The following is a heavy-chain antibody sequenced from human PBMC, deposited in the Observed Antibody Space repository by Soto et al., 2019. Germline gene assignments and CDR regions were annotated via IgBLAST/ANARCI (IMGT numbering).Heavy chain of an antibody. D-gene: IGHD6-25*01. V-gene: IGHV1-2*04. CDR1: GYTFTGYY. J-gene: IGHJ4*02. CDR2: INPNSGGT. Sequence: ASVKVSCKASGYTFTGYYMHWVRQAPGQGLEWMGWINPNSGGTNYAQKFQGWVTMTRDTSISKAYMELGRLSSDDTAVYYCARALAAGFDYWGQGTLVTVSS. CDR3: ARALAAGFDY.